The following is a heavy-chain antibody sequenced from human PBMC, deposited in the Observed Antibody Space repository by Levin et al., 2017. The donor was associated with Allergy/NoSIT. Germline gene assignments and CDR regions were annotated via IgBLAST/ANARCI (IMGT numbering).Heavy chain of an antibody. CDR2: FNNNGDT. Sequence: GGSLRLSCLASGFTISNYAMSWVRQAPGKGLEWVSGFNNNGDTHYADSVKGRFTVSRDNSKTTLYLQMNSLRAEDTALYYCAKDYDFLTGYYSDVRVWGTGTTVTVSA. J-gene: IGHJ6*04. CDR3: AKDYDFLTGYYSDVRV. V-gene: IGHV3-23*01. CDR1: GFTISNYA. D-gene: IGHD3-9*01.